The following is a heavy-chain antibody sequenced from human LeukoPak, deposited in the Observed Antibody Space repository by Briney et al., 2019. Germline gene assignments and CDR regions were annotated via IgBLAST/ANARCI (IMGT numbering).Heavy chain of an antibody. CDR1: GFTFSSYA. Sequence: GGSLRLSCAASGFTFSSYAMSWVRQAPGKGLEWVSAISGSGASTYYADSVKGRFTVSRDNSKNTLYLQMNSLRAEDTAVYYCAKDFIAVADYMDVWDKGTTVTVSS. CDR2: ISGSGAST. J-gene: IGHJ6*03. D-gene: IGHD6-19*01. V-gene: IGHV3-23*01. CDR3: AKDFIAVADYMDV.